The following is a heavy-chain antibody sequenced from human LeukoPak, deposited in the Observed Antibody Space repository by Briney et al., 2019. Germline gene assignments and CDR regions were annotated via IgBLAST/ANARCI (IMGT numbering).Heavy chain of an antibody. V-gene: IGHV3-30*04. J-gene: IGHJ4*02. CDR2: ILYDGSNK. CDR1: GFTFSSYA. CDR3: AKMYYYERSGYSLGAY. D-gene: IGHD3-22*01. Sequence: GGSLRLSCAASGFTFSSYAMHWVRQAPGKGLEWVAVILYDGSNKYYADSVKGPFTISTDKYKNTLYLQINSLRAENTAVYYCAKMYYYERSGYSLGAYWGQGTLVTVSS.